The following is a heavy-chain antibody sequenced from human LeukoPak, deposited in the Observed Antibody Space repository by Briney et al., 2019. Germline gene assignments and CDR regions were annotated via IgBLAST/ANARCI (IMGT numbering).Heavy chain of an antibody. V-gene: IGHV4-59*01. CDR1: GGSISSYY. J-gene: IGHJ3*02. D-gene: IGHD2-8*01. Sequence: PSETLSLTCTVSGGSISSYYWSWIRQPPGKGLEWIGYIYYSGSTNYNPSLKSRVTISVDTSKNQFSLKLSSVTAADTAVYSFGRGLTKDAFDIWGQGKMVTVSS. CDR2: IYYSGST. CDR3: GRGLTKDAFDI.